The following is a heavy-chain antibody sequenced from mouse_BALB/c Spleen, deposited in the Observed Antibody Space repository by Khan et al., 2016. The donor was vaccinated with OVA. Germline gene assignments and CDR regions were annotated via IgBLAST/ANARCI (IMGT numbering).Heavy chain of an antibody. J-gene: IGHJ2*01. CDR3: ARSIMAN. CDR2: ISYSGST. Sequence: EVELVESGPGLVEPSQSLSLTCTVTGYSITSDYAWNWIRQFPGNKLEWMGYISYSGSTSYNPSLKSRISITRDTSKNQFFLQLNSVTTEDTATYYCARSIMANWGQGTTLTVSS. V-gene: IGHV3-2*02. CDR1: GYSITSDYA.